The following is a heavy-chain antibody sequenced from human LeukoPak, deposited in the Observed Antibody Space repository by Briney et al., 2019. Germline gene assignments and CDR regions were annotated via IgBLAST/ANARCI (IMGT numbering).Heavy chain of an antibody. Sequence: MSGGSLRLSCAASGFMFSDYAFSWVRQGPGKGLQWVSSISGSGAATYYADSVKGRFTISRDNAKNSLYLQMNSLRAEDTAVYYCARGSLLGGDYFDYWGQGTLVTVSS. V-gene: IGHV3-21*01. D-gene: IGHD2-15*01. CDR3: ARGSLLGGDYFDY. CDR1: GFMFSDYA. CDR2: ISGSGAAT. J-gene: IGHJ4*02.